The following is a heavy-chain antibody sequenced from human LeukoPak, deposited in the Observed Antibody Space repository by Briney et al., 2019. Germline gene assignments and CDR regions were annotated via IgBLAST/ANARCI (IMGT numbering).Heavy chain of an antibody. J-gene: IGHJ4*02. CDR3: ARDRSGGYSLDY. CDR2: MYHAGST. D-gene: IGHD2-15*01. CDR1: GYSISTGYF. Sequence: SETLSLTCAVSGYSISTGYFWDWIRQPPGKGLEWIGSMYHAGSTYYNPSLKSRVTISVDTSKNQFSLKLSPVTVADTAVYYCARDRSGGYSLDYWGQGTLATVSS. V-gene: IGHV4-38-2*02.